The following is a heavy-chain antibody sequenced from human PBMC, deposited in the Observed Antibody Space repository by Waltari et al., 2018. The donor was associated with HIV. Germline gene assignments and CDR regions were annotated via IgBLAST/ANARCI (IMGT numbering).Heavy chain of an antibody. J-gene: IGHJ1*01. CDR3: ASSSDGGRN. V-gene: IGHV1-2*02. CDR2: INPNNGGT. CDR1: GYTFTAYY. Sequence: QVQLVQSGAEVKKPGASGKVACKDSGYTFTAYYIHGVRQAPGQGIEWMGWINPNNGGTKYAQKFQGRVTMTRDTPMSTAYMEMSSLIADDAAVIYCASSSDGGRNWGQGTLVTVSS.